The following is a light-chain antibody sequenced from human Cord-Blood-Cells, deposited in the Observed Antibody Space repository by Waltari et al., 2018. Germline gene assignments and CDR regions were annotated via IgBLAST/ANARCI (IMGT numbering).Light chain of an antibody. Sequence: QSVLTQPPSVSGAPGQRVTISCTGSSSKSGAGYDVHWYKQLPGTAPKLLIYGNSNRPSGVPDRFSGSKSGTSASLAITGLQAEDEADYYCQSYDSSLSGSVFGGGTKLTVL. V-gene: IGLV1-40*01. J-gene: IGLJ2*01. CDR3: QSYDSSLSGSV. CDR2: GNS. CDR1: SSKSGAGYD.